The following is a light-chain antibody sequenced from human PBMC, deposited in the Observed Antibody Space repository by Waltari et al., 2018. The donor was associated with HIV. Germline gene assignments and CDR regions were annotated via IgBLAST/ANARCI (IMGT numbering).Light chain of an antibody. CDR1: DSNLGSHA. Sequence: QSVLTQSPSVSEAPGQSVTISCSGSDSNLGSHAVKWYQQFPGTPPRLLVYNDDLILSGVSDRLSASKSGTSASLAINDLQSEHESHYYCAAWDDGLNGVIFGGGTKVTVL. J-gene: IGLJ2*01. CDR2: NDD. V-gene: IGLV1-36*01. CDR3: AAWDDGLNGVI.